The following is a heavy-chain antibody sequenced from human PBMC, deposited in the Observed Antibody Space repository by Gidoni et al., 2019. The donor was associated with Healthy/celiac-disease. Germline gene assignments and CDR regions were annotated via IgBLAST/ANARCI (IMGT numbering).Heavy chain of an antibody. Sequence: QVQLVQSGAEVKKPGASVKVSCKASGYTFTSYYMHWVRQAPGQGLEWMGIINPSGGSTSYAQKFQGRVTMTRDTSTSTVYMELSSLRSEDTAAYYCARGDIVVVPAAIGGADYWGQGTLVTVSS. V-gene: IGHV1-46*01. CDR3: ARGDIVVVPAAIGGADY. D-gene: IGHD2-2*01. CDR2: INPSGGST. CDR1: GYTFTSYY. J-gene: IGHJ4*02.